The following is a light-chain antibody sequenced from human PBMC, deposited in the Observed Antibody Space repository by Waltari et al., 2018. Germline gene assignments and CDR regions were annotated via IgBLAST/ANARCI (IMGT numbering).Light chain of an antibody. V-gene: IGLV3-19*01. CDR2: GKN. J-gene: IGLJ1*01. Sequence: SSELTQDPAVSVALGQTVRITCQGDSLRSYYASWYQQKPGQAPVLVIYGKNNRPSGIPDRFSGSSSGSTASLTITGAQAEDEADYYCNSRDSSGNHRYVFGTGTKVTVL. CDR3: NSRDSSGNHRYV. CDR1: SLRSYY.